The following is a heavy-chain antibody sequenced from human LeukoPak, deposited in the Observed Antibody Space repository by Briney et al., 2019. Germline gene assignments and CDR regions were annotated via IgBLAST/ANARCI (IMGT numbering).Heavy chain of an antibody. V-gene: IGHV4-59*12. CDR3: ARGPFRTSIDY. D-gene: IGHD2-2*01. Sequence: SETLSLTCTVSGGSISSYYWSWIRQTPGKGLEWIGYIYYSGSTNFNPSLKSRVTISVDTSKNQFSLKLSSVTAADTAVYYCARGPFRTSIDYWGQGTLVTVSS. CDR2: IYYSGST. CDR1: GGSISSYY. J-gene: IGHJ4*02.